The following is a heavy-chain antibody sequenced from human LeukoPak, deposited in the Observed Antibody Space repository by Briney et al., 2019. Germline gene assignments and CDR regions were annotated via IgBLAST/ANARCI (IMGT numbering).Heavy chain of an antibody. CDR1: GGSISSSSYY. CDR2: IYYSGST. CDR3: AKFKDTAMVTVDY. Sequence: SETLYLTCTVSGGSISSSSYYWGWIRQPPGKGLEWIGSIYYSGSTYYNPSLKSRVTISVDTSKNQFSLKLSSVTAADTAVYYCAKFKDTAMVTVDYWGQGTLVTVSS. J-gene: IGHJ4*02. D-gene: IGHD5-18*01. V-gene: IGHV4-39*01.